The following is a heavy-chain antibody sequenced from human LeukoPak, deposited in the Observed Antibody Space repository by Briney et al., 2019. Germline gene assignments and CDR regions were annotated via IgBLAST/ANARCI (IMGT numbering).Heavy chain of an antibody. CDR3: ARDVGDYYYYYMDV. CDR1: GGSFSGYY. V-gene: IGHV4-34*01. J-gene: IGHJ6*03. CDR2: INHSGST. D-gene: IGHD1-26*01. Sequence: SETLSLTCAVYGGSFSGYYWSWIRQPPGKGLEWIGEINHSGSTNYNPSLKSRVTISVDASKNQFSLKLSSVTAADTAVYYCARDVGDYYYYYMDVWGKGTTVTVSS.